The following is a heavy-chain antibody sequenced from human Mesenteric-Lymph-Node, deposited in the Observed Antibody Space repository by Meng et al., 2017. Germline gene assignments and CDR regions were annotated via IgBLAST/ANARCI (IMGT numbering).Heavy chain of an antibody. V-gene: IGHV4-4*02. J-gene: IGHJ4*02. Sequence: QVQLQESGPGLVKPSETLSHTCTVSGGSIASNNWWTWVRQPPGKGLEWIGEISQRGSTNYNPSLKSRVTISLDKSKNQFFLTLNSVTAADTAVYYCAGASYSWNLGDFWGQGTLVTVSS. CDR3: AGASYSWNLGDF. CDR2: ISQRGST. D-gene: IGHD1-20*01. CDR1: GGSIASNNW.